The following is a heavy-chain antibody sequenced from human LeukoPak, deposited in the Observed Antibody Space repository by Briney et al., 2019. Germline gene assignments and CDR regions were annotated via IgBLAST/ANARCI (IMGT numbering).Heavy chain of an antibody. V-gene: IGHV3-21*01. CDR2: ISSSSSYI. CDR1: GFTFSSYS. D-gene: IGHD1-26*01. Sequence: GGSLRLSCAASGFTFSSYSMNWVRQAPGKGLEWVSSISSSSSYIYYADSVKGRFTISRDNAKNSLYLQMNSLRAEDTAVYYCARLGGSYHLDYFDYWGQGTLVTVSS. J-gene: IGHJ4*02. CDR3: ARLGGSYHLDYFDY.